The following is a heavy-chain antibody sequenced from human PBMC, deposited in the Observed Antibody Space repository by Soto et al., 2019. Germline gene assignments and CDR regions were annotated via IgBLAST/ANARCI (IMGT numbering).Heavy chain of an antibody. J-gene: IGHJ4*02. CDR1: GGSISSSSYY. D-gene: IGHD2-15*01. V-gene: IGHV4-39*01. CDR3: ARLRCSGGSCYSLDY. Sequence: SETLSLTCTVSGGSISSSSYYWGWIRQPPGKGLEWIGSIYYSGSTYYNPSLKSRVTISVDTSKNQFSLKLSSVTAADTAVYYCARLRCSGGSCYSLDYWGQGTLVTVSS. CDR2: IYYSGST.